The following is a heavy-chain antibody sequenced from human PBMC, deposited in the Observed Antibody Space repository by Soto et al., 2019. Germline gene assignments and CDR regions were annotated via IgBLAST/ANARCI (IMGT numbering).Heavy chain of an antibody. CDR1: GGTFSSYA. CDR3: ASDAGVYDYTPFDY. Sequence: QVQLVQSGAEVKKPGSSVKVSCKASGGTFSSYAISWVRQAPGQGLEWMGGIIPIFGTANYAQKFQGRVTISADESTSTVYMELTSLRSEDRAVYYFASDAGVYDYTPFDYWCQGTLVTVSS. CDR2: IIPIFGTA. V-gene: IGHV1-69*12. D-gene: IGHD4-4*01. J-gene: IGHJ4*02.